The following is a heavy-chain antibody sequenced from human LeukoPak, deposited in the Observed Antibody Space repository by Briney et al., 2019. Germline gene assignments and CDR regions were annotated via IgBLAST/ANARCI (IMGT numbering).Heavy chain of an antibody. D-gene: IGHD3-22*01. CDR2: IYPGGSDT. Sequence: GESLQISCKGSGYRFSNYWIGWVRQMPGKGLELVGAIYPGGSDTRYSPSFQGQITISADKSITTAYLQWTSLRGSDAATYFCTRQGVDYSDSSAFYYWGQGTLVTVSS. CDR3: TRQGVDYSDSSAFYY. CDR1: GYRFSNYW. J-gene: IGHJ4*02. V-gene: IGHV5-51*01.